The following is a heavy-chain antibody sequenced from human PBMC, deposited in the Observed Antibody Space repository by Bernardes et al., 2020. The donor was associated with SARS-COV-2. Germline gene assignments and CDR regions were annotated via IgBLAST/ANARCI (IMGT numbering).Heavy chain of an antibody. CDR3: AREWSSFDH. Sequence: ETLSLTCTVSGGSISVYYWSWIRQPPGKGLEWIGYIHHTGTTSYNPSLESRVAISVDTSKNQLSLRLNSVTAVDTAVYYCAREWSSFDHWGQGTLVTVSS. V-gene: IGHV4-59*01. J-gene: IGHJ4*02. D-gene: IGHD1-26*01. CDR1: GGSISVYY. CDR2: IHHTGTT.